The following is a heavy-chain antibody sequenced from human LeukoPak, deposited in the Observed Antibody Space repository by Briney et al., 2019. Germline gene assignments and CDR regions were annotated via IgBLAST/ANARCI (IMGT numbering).Heavy chain of an antibody. D-gene: IGHD4-23*01. Sequence: ASVKVSCKASGYTFTSYYMHWVRQAPGQGLDGMGTINPSGGSTSYAQKFQGRVTMTRDMSTSTVYMELSSLRSEDTAVYYCARDRRDYGGNSYFDYWGQGTLVTVSS. CDR3: ARDRRDYGGNSYFDY. CDR1: GYTFTSYY. CDR2: INPSGGST. J-gene: IGHJ4*02. V-gene: IGHV1-46*01.